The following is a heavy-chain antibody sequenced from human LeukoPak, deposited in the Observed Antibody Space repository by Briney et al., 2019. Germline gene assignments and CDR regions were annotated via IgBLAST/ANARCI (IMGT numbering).Heavy chain of an antibody. CDR1: GFSFSSYG. CDR2: ISYDGSNK. Sequence: GGSVRLSCVASGFSFSSYGMRWVRQAPGKGLEWVAVISYDGSNKYYADSVKGRFTISRDSSKNTLYLQMNSLRAEDTAVYYCAKDPSVDSYYFDYWGQGTLVTVSS. J-gene: IGHJ4*02. V-gene: IGHV3-30*18. D-gene: IGHD2-15*01. CDR3: AKDPSVDSYYFDY.